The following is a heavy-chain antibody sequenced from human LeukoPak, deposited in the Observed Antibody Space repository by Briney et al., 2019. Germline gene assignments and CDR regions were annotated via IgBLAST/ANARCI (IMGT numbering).Heavy chain of an antibody. CDR1: GGSISSYY. D-gene: IGHD2-2*03. J-gene: IGHJ4*02. V-gene: IGHV4-59*01. CDR3: ARDGGYCSSTNCYDY. CDR2: IYYSGST. Sequence: PSETLSLTCTVSGGSISSYYWSWIRQPPGKGLEWIGCIYYSGSTNYNPSLKSRVTISVDTSKNQFSLKLRSVTAADTAVYYCARDGGYCSSTNCYDYWGQXTLVTV.